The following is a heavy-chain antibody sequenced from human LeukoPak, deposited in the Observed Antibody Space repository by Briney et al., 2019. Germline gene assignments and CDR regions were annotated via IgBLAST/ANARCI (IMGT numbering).Heavy chain of an antibody. CDR1: GYTFINND. CDR2: IDPKNGNR. Sequence: ASVKVSCKASGYTFINNDINWVRRAPGQGLEWMAWIDPKNGNRGYAQSFQGRVTMTTDTSISTAYMELSSLRSEDTAVYYCARSHTRKGFCGGGRCYPAVWWFDPWGQGTLVTVSS. V-gene: IGHV1-8*01. J-gene: IGHJ5*02. CDR3: ARSHTRKGFCGGGRCYPAVWWFDP. D-gene: IGHD2-15*01.